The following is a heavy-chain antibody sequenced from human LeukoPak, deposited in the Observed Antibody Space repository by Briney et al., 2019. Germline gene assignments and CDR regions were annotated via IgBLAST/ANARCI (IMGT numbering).Heavy chain of an antibody. J-gene: IGHJ4*02. CDR2: IYTSGST. Sequence: SETLSLTRTVSGGSISSGSYYWSWIRQPAGKGLEWIGRIYTSGSTNYNPSLKSRVTISVDTSKNQFSLKLSSVTAADTAVYYCARDRGGVAGTGYWGQGTLVTVSS. CDR3: ARDRGGVAGTGY. D-gene: IGHD6-19*01. CDR1: GGSISSGSYY. V-gene: IGHV4-61*02.